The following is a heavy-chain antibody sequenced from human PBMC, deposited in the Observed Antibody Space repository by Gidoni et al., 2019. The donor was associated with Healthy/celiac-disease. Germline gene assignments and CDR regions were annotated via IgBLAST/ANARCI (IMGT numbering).Heavy chain of an antibody. Sequence: QVQLQELGPGLLKPSQNLSLPCTLSGGSISSGGYYWSWIRQHPGKGLEWIGYIYYSGSTYYNPSLKSRVTISVDTSKNQFSLKLSSVTAADTAVYYCARGSRNQRDWFDPWGQGTLVTVSS. J-gene: IGHJ5*02. V-gene: IGHV4-31*03. D-gene: IGHD6-13*01. CDR1: GGSISSGGYY. CDR3: ARGSRNQRDWFDP. CDR2: IYYSGST.